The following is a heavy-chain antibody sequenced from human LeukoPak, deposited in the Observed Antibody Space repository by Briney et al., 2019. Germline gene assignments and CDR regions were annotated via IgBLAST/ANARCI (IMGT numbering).Heavy chain of an antibody. V-gene: IGHV4-39*07. CDR2: IYSSGST. CDR3: ARSDGYGLVGI. D-gene: IGHD3-10*01. J-gene: IGHJ3*02. Sequence: SETLSLTCSVSGVSVSSGSNYWGWIRQPPGKTLEWIGSIYSSGSTYYNPSLKSRVLILIDTAKNHFSLNLSSVTAADTAVYYCARSDGYGLVGIWGQGTMVTVSS. CDR1: GVSVSSGSNY.